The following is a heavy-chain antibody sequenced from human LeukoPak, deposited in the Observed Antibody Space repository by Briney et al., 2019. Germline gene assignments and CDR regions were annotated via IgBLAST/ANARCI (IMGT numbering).Heavy chain of an antibody. CDR2: IYYSGST. CDR3: ARDPSGGSSPNWFDP. CDR1: GGSISSSSYY. V-gene: IGHV4-39*07. D-gene: IGHD2-15*01. J-gene: IGHJ5*02. Sequence: PSETLSLTCTVSGGSISSSSYYWGWIRQPPGEGLEWIGRIYYSGSTYYNPSLKSRVTISVVTSKNQFSLKLSSVTAADTAVYYCARDPSGGSSPNWFDPWGQGTLVTVSS.